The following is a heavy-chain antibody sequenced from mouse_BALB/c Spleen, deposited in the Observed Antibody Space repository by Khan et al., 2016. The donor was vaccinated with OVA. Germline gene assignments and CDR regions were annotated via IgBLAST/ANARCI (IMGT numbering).Heavy chain of an antibody. Sequence: EVQLQESGPGLVKPSQSLSLTCSVTGYSITSGYFWNWIRQFPGNKLEWMGYIRYDGNSNYNPSLKNRISITRDTSKNQFFLKLNSVTPEDTSTXYWARGVNSGPAWFAYWGQGTMVTVSA. V-gene: IGHV3-6*02. D-gene: IGHD3-1*01. J-gene: IGHJ3*01. CDR1: GYSITSGYF. CDR3: ARGVNSGPAWFAY. CDR2: IRYDGNS.